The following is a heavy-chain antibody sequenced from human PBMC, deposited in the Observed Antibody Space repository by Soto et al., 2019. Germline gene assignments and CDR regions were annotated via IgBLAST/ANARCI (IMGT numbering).Heavy chain of an antibody. Sequence: GSLRLSCAASGFTFSSYAMSWVRQAPGKGLEWVSAISGSGGSTYYADSVKGRFTISRDNSKNTLYLQMNSLRAEDTAVYYCAKRHYSNYYYYGMDVWGQGTTVTVSS. CDR3: AKRHYSNYYYYGMDV. V-gene: IGHV3-23*01. D-gene: IGHD4-4*01. CDR1: GFTFSSYA. J-gene: IGHJ6*02. CDR2: ISGSGGST.